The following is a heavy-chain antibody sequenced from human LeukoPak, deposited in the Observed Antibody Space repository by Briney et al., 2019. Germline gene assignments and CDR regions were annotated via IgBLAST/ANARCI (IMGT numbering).Heavy chain of an antibody. CDR1: GGSISSGSHY. CDR2: IYTSGST. V-gene: IGHV4-61*02. J-gene: IGHJ3*02. CDR3: ARDNQWLNAFDI. Sequence: MASETLSLTCTVSGGSISSGSHYWSWIRQPAGKGLEWIGRIYTSGSTNYNPSLKSRVTISVDTSRNRFSLKLSSVTAADTAMYYCARDNQWLNAFDIWGQGTMVTVSS. D-gene: IGHD3-22*01.